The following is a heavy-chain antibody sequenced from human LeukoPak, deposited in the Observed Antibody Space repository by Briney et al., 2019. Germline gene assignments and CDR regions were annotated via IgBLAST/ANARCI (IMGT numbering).Heavy chain of an antibody. D-gene: IGHD3-3*01. Sequence: GGSLRLSCAASGFTVSSNYMSWVRQAPGKGLEWVSVIYSGGSTYYADSVKGRFTISRDNSKNTLYLQMNSLRAEDTAVYYCARGGGSGDFYYYYYMDVWGKGTTVTVSS. J-gene: IGHJ6*03. CDR1: GFTVSSNY. CDR2: IYSGGST. CDR3: ARGGGSGDFYYYYYMDV. V-gene: IGHV3-53*01.